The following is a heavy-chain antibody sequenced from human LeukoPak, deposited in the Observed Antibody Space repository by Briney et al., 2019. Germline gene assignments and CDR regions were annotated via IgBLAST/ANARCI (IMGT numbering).Heavy chain of an antibody. D-gene: IGHD5-24*01. J-gene: IGHJ4*02. CDR1: GGSISSSSYY. CDR2: INHSGST. V-gene: IGHV4-39*07. CDR3: ARGRWLQSGGFDY. Sequence: SETLSLTCTVSGGSISSSSYYWGWIRQPPGKGLEWIGEINHSGSTNYNPSLKSRVTISVDTSENQFSLKLSSVTAADTAVYYCARGRWLQSGGFDYWGQGTLVTVSS.